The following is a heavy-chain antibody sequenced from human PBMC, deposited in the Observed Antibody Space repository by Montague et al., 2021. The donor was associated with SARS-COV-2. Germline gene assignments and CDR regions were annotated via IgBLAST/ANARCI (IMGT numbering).Heavy chain of an antibody. CDR1: GFTFSSYA. J-gene: IGHJ3*02. Sequence: SLRLSCAASGFTFSSYAMHWFRQAPGKGLEWVAVISYDGSNKYYADSVKGRFTISRDNSKNTLYLQMNSLRAEDTAVYYCARESIFFRDAFDIWGQGTMVTVSS. CDR2: ISYDGSNK. CDR3: ARESIFFRDAFDI. V-gene: IGHV3-30-3*01. D-gene: IGHD3-9*01.